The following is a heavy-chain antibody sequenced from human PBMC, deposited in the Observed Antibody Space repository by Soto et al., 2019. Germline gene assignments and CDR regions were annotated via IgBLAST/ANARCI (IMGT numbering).Heavy chain of an antibody. CDR3: ARDSAIFGVAPPPYYGMDV. V-gene: IGHV3-30-3*01. CDR1: GFTFSSYA. J-gene: IGHJ6*02. Sequence: QVQLVESGGGVVQPGRSLRLSCAASGFTFSSYAMHWVRQAPGKGLEWVAVISYDGSNKYYADSVKGRFTISRDNSKNTLYLQMNSLRAEDTAVYYCARDSAIFGVAPPPYYGMDVWGQGTPVTVSS. CDR2: ISYDGSNK. D-gene: IGHD3-3*01.